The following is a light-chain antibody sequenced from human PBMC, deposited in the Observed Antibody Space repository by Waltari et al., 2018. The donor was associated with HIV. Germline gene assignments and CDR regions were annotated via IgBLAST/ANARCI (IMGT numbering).Light chain of an antibody. V-gene: IGLV2-14*01. J-gene: IGLJ2*01. CDR2: EVT. CDR3: SSYTRRGTVV. CDR1: SSDIGYYDY. Sequence: QSIVLPCTGSSSDIGYYDYVSWYQQYPGQAPKALIYEVTSRPSGTSSRFSGSKSATTAFLAISKLQTDDEADYFCSSYTRRGTVVFGGGTRLTVL.